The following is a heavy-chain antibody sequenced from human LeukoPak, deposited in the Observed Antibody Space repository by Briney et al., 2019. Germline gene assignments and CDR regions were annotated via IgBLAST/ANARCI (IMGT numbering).Heavy chain of an antibody. D-gene: IGHD2-15*01. V-gene: IGHV1-18*01. Sequence: ASVKVSCKASGYTFTSYGISWVRQAPGQGLEWMGWISAYNGNTNYAQKLQGRVTMTTDTSASTAYMELRSLRSDDTAVCYCARGPYCSGGSCYKGAFDIWGQGTMVTVSS. CDR1: GYTFTSYG. CDR2: ISAYNGNT. CDR3: ARGPYCSGGSCYKGAFDI. J-gene: IGHJ3*02.